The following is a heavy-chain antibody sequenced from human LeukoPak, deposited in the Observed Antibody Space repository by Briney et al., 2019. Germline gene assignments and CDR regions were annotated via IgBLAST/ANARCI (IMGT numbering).Heavy chain of an antibody. CDR2: ISSSSSTI. V-gene: IGHV3-48*04. CDR1: GFTFSSYS. Sequence: GGSLRLSCAASGFTFSSYSMNWVRQAPGKGLEWVSYISSSSSTIYYADSVKGRFTISRDNAKNSLYLQMNSLRAEDTAVYYCARVSYGGIGEGYMDVWGKGTTVTISS. D-gene: IGHD4-23*01. J-gene: IGHJ6*03. CDR3: ARVSYGGIGEGYMDV.